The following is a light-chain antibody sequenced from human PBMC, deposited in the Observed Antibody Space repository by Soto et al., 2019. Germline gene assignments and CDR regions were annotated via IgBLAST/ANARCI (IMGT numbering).Light chain of an antibody. CDR2: ANS. CDR1: SSNFGAGFD. Sequence: QSVLTQPPSVSGAPGQRVSISCTGSSSNFGAGFDVHWYQQLLGTAPKLLIYANSNRPSGVPDRFSGSRSVTAASLAITGLQAEDEADYYCQSYDTSLSARVFGGGTKLTVL. J-gene: IGLJ3*02. V-gene: IGLV1-40*01. CDR3: QSYDTSLSARV.